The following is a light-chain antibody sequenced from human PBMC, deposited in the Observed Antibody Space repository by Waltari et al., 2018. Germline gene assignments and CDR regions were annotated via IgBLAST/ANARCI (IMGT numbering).Light chain of an antibody. Sequence: DTVMTQSPATLSVSVGDRATLSCRASQSVSSNLAWYQQKPGQAPRLLIYGASTRATGIPARFSGSGSGTEFTLTISSLQSEDFAVYYCQQYNNWPLTFGGGTKVEIK. J-gene: IGKJ4*01. CDR1: QSVSSN. CDR3: QQYNNWPLT. V-gene: IGKV3-15*01. CDR2: GAS.